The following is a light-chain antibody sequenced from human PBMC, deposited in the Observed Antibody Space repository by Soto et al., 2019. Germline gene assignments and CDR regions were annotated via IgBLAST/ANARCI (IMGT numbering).Light chain of an antibody. CDR1: QSISSW. Sequence: DIQMTQSPSTLSASVGDRVTITCRASQSISSWLAWYQQKPGKAPKLLIYKASSLGSGVPSRFSGSGSGTEFTLTISSLQPDDFATYYCQQYNSYWTFGQGTKVDIK. J-gene: IGKJ1*01. V-gene: IGKV1-5*03. CDR2: KAS. CDR3: QQYNSYWT.